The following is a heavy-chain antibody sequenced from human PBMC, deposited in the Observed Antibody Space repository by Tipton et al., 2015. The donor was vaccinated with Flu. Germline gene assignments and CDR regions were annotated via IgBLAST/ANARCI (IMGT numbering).Heavy chain of an antibody. V-gene: IGHV4-38-2*01. CDR3: ARSTYYYGSGSSDY. CDR1: GYSINSDYF. J-gene: IGHJ4*02. Sequence: TLSLTCAVSGYSINSDYFWGWIRQPPGKGLEWIGSIYHSGSTYYNPSLKSRVAISVDTSKNQFSLKLNSVTAADTAVYYCARSTYYYGSGSSDYWGQGSLVTVSS. D-gene: IGHD3-10*01. CDR2: IYHSGST.